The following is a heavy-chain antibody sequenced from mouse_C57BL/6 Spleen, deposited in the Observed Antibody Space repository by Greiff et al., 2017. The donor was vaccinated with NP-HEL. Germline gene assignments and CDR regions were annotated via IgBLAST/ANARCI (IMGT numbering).Heavy chain of an antibody. CDR2: IDPENGDT. CDR3: TRGYYGSRSYFDY. D-gene: IGHD1-1*01. Sequence: EVQLQESGAELVRPGASVKLSCTASGFNIKDDYMHWVKQRPEQGLEWIGWIDPENGDTEYASKFQGKATITADTSSNTAYLQLSSLTSEDTAVYYCTRGYYGSRSYFDYWGQGTTLTVSS. V-gene: IGHV14-4*01. J-gene: IGHJ2*01. CDR1: GFNIKDDY.